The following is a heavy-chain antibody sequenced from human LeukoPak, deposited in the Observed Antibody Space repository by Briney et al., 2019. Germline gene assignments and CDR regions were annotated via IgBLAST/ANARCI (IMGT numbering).Heavy chain of an antibody. J-gene: IGHJ4*02. CDR1: GFTFSDAW. V-gene: IGHV3-15*07. CDR3: TTGNWGPY. Sequence: GGSLRLSCAASGFTFSDAWMNWVRQAPGKGLEWVGRIKRKTDGGTTDYAAPVKGRFTISRDDSKNTLYLQMNSLKTEDTAVYYCTTGNWGPYWGQGTLVTVSS. D-gene: IGHD7-27*01. CDR2: IKRKTDGGTT.